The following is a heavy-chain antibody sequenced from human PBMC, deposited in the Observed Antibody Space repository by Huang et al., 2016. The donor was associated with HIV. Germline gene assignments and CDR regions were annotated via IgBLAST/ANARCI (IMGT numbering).Heavy chain of an antibody. V-gene: IGHV4-34*01. CDR1: GGSFSSYY. Sequence: QVQLHQWGAGLLKPSETLSLTCAVYGGSFSSYYWNWIRQSPGKGLEWIGQINHRGTTPYNPSLKSRVTMSVDTSKNQFSLKLNAVTAEDTAVYYCAREIMISFGGPFDPWGQGTLVTVSS. D-gene: IGHD3-16*01. J-gene: IGHJ5*02. CDR3: AREIMISFGGPFDP. CDR2: INHRGTT.